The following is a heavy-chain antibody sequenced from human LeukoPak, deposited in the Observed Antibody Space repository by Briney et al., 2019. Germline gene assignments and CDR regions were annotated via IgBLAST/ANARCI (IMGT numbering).Heavy chain of an antibody. V-gene: IGHV3-21*04. Sequence: GGSLRLSCAASGFTFSSYSMNWVRQAPGKGLEWVSSISSSSSYIYYADSVKGRFTISRDNAKNSLYLQMNSLRADDTAVYYCAMKAVPRPRLYDAFDFWGQGTVVTVSS. CDR1: GFTFSSYS. J-gene: IGHJ3*01. CDR2: ISSSSSYI. D-gene: IGHD2-2*02. CDR3: AMKAVPRPRLYDAFDF.